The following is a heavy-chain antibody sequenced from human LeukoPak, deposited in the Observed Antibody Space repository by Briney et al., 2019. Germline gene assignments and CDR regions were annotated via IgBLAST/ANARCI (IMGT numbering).Heavy chain of an antibody. D-gene: IGHD2/OR15-2a*01. Sequence: ASVKVSCKASGYTFTSYDINWVRQATGQGLEWVGWMNPNSGNTGYAQKFQGRVTITRNTSISTAYMELSSLRSEDTAVYYCARTRGSHISMAYLDYWGQGTLVTVSS. V-gene: IGHV1-8*03. CDR2: MNPNSGNT. J-gene: IGHJ4*02. CDR3: ARTRGSHISMAYLDY. CDR1: GYTFTSYD.